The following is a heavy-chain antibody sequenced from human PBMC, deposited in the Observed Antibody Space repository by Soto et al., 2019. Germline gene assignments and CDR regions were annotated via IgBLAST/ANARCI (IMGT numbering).Heavy chain of an antibody. J-gene: IGHJ4*02. CDR2: MNPNSGNT. Sequence: ASVKVSCKASGYTFTSYVINWVRQATGQGLEWMGWMNPNSGNTGYAQKFQGRVTMTRNTSISTAYMELSSLRSEDTAVYYCARGLGDILTGYYNGNDYWGQGTLVTVSS. D-gene: IGHD3-9*01. CDR3: ARGLGDILTGYYNGNDY. V-gene: IGHV1-8*01. CDR1: GYTFTSYV.